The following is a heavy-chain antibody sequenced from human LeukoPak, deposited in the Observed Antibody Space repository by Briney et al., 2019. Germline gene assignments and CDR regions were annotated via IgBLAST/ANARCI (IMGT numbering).Heavy chain of an antibody. V-gene: IGHV4-34*01. CDR3: ARGREMAIDY. CDR1: GGPFSGYY. D-gene: IGHD5-24*01. J-gene: IGHJ4*02. Sequence: SETLSLTCAVYGGPFSGYYWSWIRQPPGKGLEWIGEINHSGSTNYNPSLKSRVTISVDTSKNQFSLKLSSVTAADTAVYYCARGREMAIDYWGQGTLVTVSS. CDR2: INHSGST.